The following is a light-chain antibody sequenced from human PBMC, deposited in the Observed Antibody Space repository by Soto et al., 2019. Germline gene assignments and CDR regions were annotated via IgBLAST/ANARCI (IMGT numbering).Light chain of an antibody. Sequence: DIPLTQSPSSLSASVGDRVTITCRASQAITNNLAWYQQKPGNPPKLLIYEESTLHSGVPSRFSGRKVGTQFILTIDSLQPEDFANYYCQQVKSYPRTFGGGTKVEIK. CDR2: EES. CDR3: QQVKSYPRT. CDR1: QAITNN. J-gene: IGKJ4*01. V-gene: IGKV1-9*01.